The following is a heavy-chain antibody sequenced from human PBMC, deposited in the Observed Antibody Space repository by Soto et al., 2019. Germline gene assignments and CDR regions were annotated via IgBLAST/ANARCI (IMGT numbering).Heavy chain of an antibody. Sequence: QVQLVESGGGVVQPGRSLRLSCAASGFTFSSSAMHWVRQAPGKGLEWVALISYDGNNKYYADSVKGRFTISRDNSKNTLYLQMNSLRAEDTAVYYCAREVASYDSSGYFDYWGQGTLVTVS. CDR3: AREVASYDSSGYFDY. CDR1: GFTFSSSA. J-gene: IGHJ4*02. V-gene: IGHV3-30-3*01. D-gene: IGHD3-22*01. CDR2: ISYDGNNK.